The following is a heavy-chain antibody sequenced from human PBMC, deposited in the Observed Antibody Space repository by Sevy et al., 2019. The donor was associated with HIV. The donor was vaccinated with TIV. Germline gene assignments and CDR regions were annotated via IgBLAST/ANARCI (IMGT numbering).Heavy chain of an antibody. CDR2: MNTNTGNT. CDR1: GFTFASYD. Sequence: ASVKVSCKASGFTFASYDIYWVRQATGQGLEWMGWMNTNTGNTGFAQKFQGRVTMTRNTSITTDYMGLSNLRSEDTAVYYSARVSGWCLRYGMDVWGQGTTVTVSS. J-gene: IGHJ6*02. D-gene: IGHD6-19*01. V-gene: IGHV1-8*02. CDR3: ARVSGWCLRYGMDV.